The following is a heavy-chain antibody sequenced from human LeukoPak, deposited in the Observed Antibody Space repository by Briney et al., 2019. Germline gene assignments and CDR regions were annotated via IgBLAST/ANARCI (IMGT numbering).Heavy chain of an antibody. CDR1: GYNFINYG. CDR3: ARVARTAVGIRYYFDE. D-gene: IGHD1-14*01. CDR2: SSTYNGNS. J-gene: IGHJ4*02. Sequence: GSSVKVSCKASGYNFINYGISWVRQAPGQGLGWVGWSSTYNGNSIYAQKFQGRVTMTTDTSTSTGYTDLRSPTSDDTAVYYCARVARTAVGIRYYFDEWGQGTLVSVSS. V-gene: IGHV1-18*01.